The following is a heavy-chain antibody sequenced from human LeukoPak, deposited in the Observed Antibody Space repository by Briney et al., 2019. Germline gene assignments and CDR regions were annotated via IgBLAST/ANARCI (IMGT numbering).Heavy chain of an antibody. CDR3: ARDGGRSRAYGRYYYYYYMDV. D-gene: IGHD3-16*01. J-gene: IGHJ6*03. V-gene: IGHV1-2*02. Sequence: ASVKVSCKASGYTFTGYYMHWVRQAPGQGLEWMGWINPNSGGTNYAQKFQGRVTMTRDTSIITAYMELSRLRSDDTAVYYCARDGGRSRAYGRYYYYYYMDVWGKGTTVTVSS. CDR2: INPNSGGT. CDR1: GYTFTGYY.